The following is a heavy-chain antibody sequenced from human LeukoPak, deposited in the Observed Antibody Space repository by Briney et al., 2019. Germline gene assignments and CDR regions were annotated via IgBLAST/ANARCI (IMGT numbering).Heavy chain of an antibody. Sequence: GRSLRLSCAASGFTFSSYAMHWVRQAPGKGLEWVAVISYDGSNKYYADSVKGRFTISRDDSKNTLYLQMNSLRAEDTAVYYCATSRPPNYGSGSYYNYWGQGTLVTVSS. J-gene: IGHJ4*02. CDR2: ISYDGSNK. D-gene: IGHD3-10*01. CDR1: GFTFSSYA. V-gene: IGHV3-30-3*01. CDR3: ATSRPPNYGSGSYYNY.